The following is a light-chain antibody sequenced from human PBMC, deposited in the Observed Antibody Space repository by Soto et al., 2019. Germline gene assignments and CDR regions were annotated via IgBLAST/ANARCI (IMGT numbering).Light chain of an antibody. CDR1: SSAVGGHNF. V-gene: IGLV2-11*01. J-gene: IGLJ2*01. CDR2: DVN. Sequence: QAALTQHRSLTGSPGQSVTLTCTATSSAVGGHNFVSWYQQHPGIAPKLMIYDVNKRPSGVPDRFSGSKSGNTASLTISGLQAEDEADYYCFSYEGSNTVIFGGGTKVTVL. CDR3: FSYEGSNTVI.